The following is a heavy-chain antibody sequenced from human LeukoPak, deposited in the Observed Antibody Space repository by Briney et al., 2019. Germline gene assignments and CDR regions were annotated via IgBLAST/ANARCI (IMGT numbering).Heavy chain of an antibody. Sequence: PSETLSLTCTVSSDSIYSSNYYWGWIRQPPGKGLEWIGSIYYSGSTYYNSSLKSRVTISVDTSKNQFSLKLSSVTAADTAVYYCARVQTPSGSGSYSFDYWGQGTLVTASS. CDR2: IYYSGST. D-gene: IGHD3-10*01. V-gene: IGHV4-39*07. CDR3: ARVQTPSGSGSYSFDY. J-gene: IGHJ4*02. CDR1: SDSIYSSNYY.